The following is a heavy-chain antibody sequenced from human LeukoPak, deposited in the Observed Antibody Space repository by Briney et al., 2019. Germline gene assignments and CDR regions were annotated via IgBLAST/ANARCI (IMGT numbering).Heavy chain of an antibody. V-gene: IGHV1-46*01. CDR2: NNPSGGST. CDR1: GYTFTSYY. D-gene: IGHD6-19*01. CDR3: ARFKRVGSSGWPLDY. Sequence: ASVKVSCKASGYTFTSYYMHWVRQAPGQGLEWMGINNPSGGSTSYAQKFQGRVTMTRDTSTSTVYMELSSLRSEDTAVYYCARFKRVGSSGWPLDYWGQGTLVTVSS. J-gene: IGHJ4*02.